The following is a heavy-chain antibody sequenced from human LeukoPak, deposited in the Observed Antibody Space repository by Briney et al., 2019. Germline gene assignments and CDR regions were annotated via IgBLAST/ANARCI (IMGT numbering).Heavy chain of an antibody. Sequence: PGGSLRLSCAASGFTISSYEMNWVRQAPGKGLVWVSRIKSDGSSVAYADSVAGRFTISRDNARNTLYLQMSSLGAEDTAVYYCARGLYLDYDSAGYYVGYYYGLEVWGQGTTVTVSS. CDR2: IKSDGSSV. CDR1: GFTISSYE. D-gene: IGHD2-15*01. J-gene: IGHJ6*02. CDR3: ARGLYLDYDSAGYYVGYYYGLEV. V-gene: IGHV3-74*01.